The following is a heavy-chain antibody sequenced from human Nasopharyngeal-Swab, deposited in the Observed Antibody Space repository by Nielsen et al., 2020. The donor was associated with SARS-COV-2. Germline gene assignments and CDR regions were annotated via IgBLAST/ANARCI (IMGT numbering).Heavy chain of an antibody. CDR3: ARLSWFGESIYYFDY. Sequence: ASVKVSCKASGYTFTSYAMNWVRQAPGQGLEWMGWINTNTGNPTYAQGFTGRFVFSLDTSVNTAYLQISSLKAEDTAVYYCARLSWFGESIYYFDYWGQGTLVTVSS. CDR1: GYTFTSYA. D-gene: IGHD3-10*01. V-gene: IGHV7-4-1*02. J-gene: IGHJ4*02. CDR2: INTNTGNP.